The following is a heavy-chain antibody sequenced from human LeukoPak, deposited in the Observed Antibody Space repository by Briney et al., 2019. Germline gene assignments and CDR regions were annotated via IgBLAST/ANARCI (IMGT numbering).Heavy chain of an antibody. V-gene: IGHV3-48*03. CDR1: GFTLSSYE. Sequence: PGGSLRLSCAASGFTLSSYEMNWFRQAPGKGLEWVSYISSSGSTIYYADSVKGRFTISRDNAKNTLYLQMNSLRAEDTAVYYCARAGYDFWSGSLSDAFDIWGQGTMVTVSS. J-gene: IGHJ3*02. CDR2: ISSSGSTI. CDR3: ARAGYDFWSGSLSDAFDI. D-gene: IGHD3-3*01.